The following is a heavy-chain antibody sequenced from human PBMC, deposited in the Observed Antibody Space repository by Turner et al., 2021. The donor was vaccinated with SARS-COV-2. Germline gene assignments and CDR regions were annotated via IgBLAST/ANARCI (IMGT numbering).Heavy chain of an antibody. J-gene: IGHJ5*02. V-gene: IGHV1-2*02. D-gene: IGHD2-15*01. Sequence: QVQLVQSGAEVKKPGASVKVSCKASGYTFTGYYVHWVRQAPGQGLEWMGWINPNSGGTNYAQKFQGRVTMTRDTSISTAYMELSRLRSDDTAVYYCATDRRLGCSGGSCPGFDPWGQGTLVTVSS. CDR2: INPNSGGT. CDR3: ATDRRLGCSGGSCPGFDP. CDR1: GYTFTGYY.